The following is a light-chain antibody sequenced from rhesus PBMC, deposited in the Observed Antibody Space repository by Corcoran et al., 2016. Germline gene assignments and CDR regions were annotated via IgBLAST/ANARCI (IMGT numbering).Light chain of an antibody. CDR1: QSVSSY. J-gene: IGKJ4*01. CDR3: QQYSNWLT. V-gene: IGKV3S9*01. CDR2: GAS. Sequence: EIVMTQSPATQSLSPGERATLSCRASQSVSSYVAWYQQKPEQAPRLLIYGASSRAPGIPDRFSGSGSGRDFTLTIRSLEPEDFAVYYCQQYSNWLTFGGGTKVEIK.